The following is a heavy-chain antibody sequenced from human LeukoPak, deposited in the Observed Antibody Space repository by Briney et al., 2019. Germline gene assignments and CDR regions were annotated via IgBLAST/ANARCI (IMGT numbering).Heavy chain of an antibody. V-gene: IGHV4-61*02. J-gene: IGHJ4*02. CDR3: ARGGVVVVRYYFDY. CDR2: IYNSGST. Sequence: SETLSLTCIVSGGSISRGSYYWSWIRQPAGKGLEWMGRIYNSGSTNYNPSLKSRVAISTDMSKNQISLKLSSVTAADTAVYYCARGGVVVVRYYFDYWGQGTLVTVSS. CDR1: GGSISRGSYY. D-gene: IGHD2-15*01.